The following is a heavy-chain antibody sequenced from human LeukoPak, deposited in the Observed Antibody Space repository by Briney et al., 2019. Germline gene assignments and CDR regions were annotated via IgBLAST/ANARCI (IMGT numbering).Heavy chain of an antibody. J-gene: IGHJ6*02. CDR1: GFTFSSYS. Sequence: PGGSLRLSCAASGFTFSSYSMNWVRQAPGKGLEWVSSISSSGTYVYYADSVKGRFTISRDNAKNSLSLQMNSLRAEDTAVYYCARDGGLLGYCSSTSCPYYYYGMDVWGQGTTVTVSS. V-gene: IGHV3-21*01. CDR2: ISSSGTYV. D-gene: IGHD2-2*01. CDR3: ARDGGLLGYCSSTSCPYYYYGMDV.